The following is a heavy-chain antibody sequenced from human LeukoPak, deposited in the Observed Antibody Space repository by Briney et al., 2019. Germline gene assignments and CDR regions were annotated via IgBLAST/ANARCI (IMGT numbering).Heavy chain of an antibody. D-gene: IGHD6-19*01. CDR2: MNPNSGNT. CDR1: GYTFTSYD. Sequence: ASVKVSCKASGYTFTSYDINWVRQATGQGLEWMGWMNPNSGNTGYAQKFQGRVTMTRNTSISTAYMELSSLRSEDTAVYYCARGGSGGWYNYCYYYGMDVWGQGATVTVSS. J-gene: IGHJ6*02. CDR3: ARGGSGGWYNYCYYYGMDV. V-gene: IGHV1-8*01.